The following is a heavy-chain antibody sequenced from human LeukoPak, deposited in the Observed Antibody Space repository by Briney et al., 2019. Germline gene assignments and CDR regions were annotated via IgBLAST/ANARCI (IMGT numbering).Heavy chain of an antibody. D-gene: IGHD4-23*01. Sequence: GGALRLSCAASGFTFSSYAISWVRQAPGKGLEWVSLIYSDDTTLYADSVKGRVTISRHISKNTLYLQMSSLRAEDTALYYCARRAGGYSHPYDYWGQGVLVTVSS. CDR1: GFTFSSYA. V-gene: IGHV3-53*01. J-gene: IGHJ4*02. CDR3: ARRAGGYSHPYDY. CDR2: IYSDDTT.